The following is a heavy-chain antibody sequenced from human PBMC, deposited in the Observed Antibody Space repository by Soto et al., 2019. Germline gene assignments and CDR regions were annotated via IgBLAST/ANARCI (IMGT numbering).Heavy chain of an antibody. Sequence: GGSLRLSCAASGFTFSSYAMSWVRQAPGKGLEWVSAISGSGGSTYYADSVKGRFTISRDNSKNTRYLQMNSLRAEDTAVYYCAKAKGTRPPDYPGGGWFDPWGQGTLVTVSS. CDR2: ISGSGGST. CDR1: GFTFSSYA. J-gene: IGHJ5*02. CDR3: AKAKGTRPPDYPGGGWFDP. D-gene: IGHD3-16*01. V-gene: IGHV3-23*01.